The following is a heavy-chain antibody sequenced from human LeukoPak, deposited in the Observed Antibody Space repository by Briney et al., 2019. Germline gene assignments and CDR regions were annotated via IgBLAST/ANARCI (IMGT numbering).Heavy chain of an antibody. Sequence: ASVKVSCKASGYTFTSYDINWVRQAPGQGLEWMGWINPNSGGTNYAQNFQGRVTMTRDTSITTAYMELSRLRSDDTAVYSCATGYYNSGLRYWGQGTLVTVSS. J-gene: IGHJ4*02. V-gene: IGHV1-2*02. CDR1: GYTFTSYD. CDR3: ATGYYNSGLRY. CDR2: INPNSGGT. D-gene: IGHD3-22*01.